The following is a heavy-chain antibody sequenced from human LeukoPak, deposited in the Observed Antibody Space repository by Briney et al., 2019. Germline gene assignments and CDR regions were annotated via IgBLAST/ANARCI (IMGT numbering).Heavy chain of an antibody. CDR3: ARGSNWGDY. J-gene: IGHJ4*02. CDR2: IKHSGST. D-gene: IGHD7-27*01. V-gene: IGHV4-34*01. CDR1: GGSFSGHY. Sequence: SETLSLTCAVYGGSFSGHYWSWVRQPPGKGLEWIGEIKHSGSTNYNPSLKSRVTISVDTSKNQFSLKLNSVTAADTAVYYCARGSNWGDYWGQGALVTVSS.